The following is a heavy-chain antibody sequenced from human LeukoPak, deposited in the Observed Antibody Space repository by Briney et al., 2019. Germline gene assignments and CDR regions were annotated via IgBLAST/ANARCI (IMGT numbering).Heavy chain of an antibody. V-gene: IGHV3-20*04. CDR2: INWNGGST. Sequence: GGSLRLSCAASGFTFDDYGMSWVRQAPGKGLEWVSGINWNGGSTGYADSVKGRFTISRDSAKNSLYLQMNSLRAEDTALYYCARDLSPLYDILTGYFDYWGQGTLVTVSS. CDR1: GFTFDDYG. J-gene: IGHJ4*02. D-gene: IGHD3-9*01. CDR3: ARDLSPLYDILTGYFDY.